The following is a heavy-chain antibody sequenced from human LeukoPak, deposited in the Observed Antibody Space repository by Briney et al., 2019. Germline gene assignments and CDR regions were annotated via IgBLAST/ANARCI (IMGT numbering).Heavy chain of an antibody. Sequence: GGSLRLSCAASGFTFSSYGIHWVRQAPGKGLEWVAATSYDGSSIYYADSVKGRFTISRDNSKNTLYLQMSSLRAEDTAVYYCARDQGVVVHGKYHYYGMDVWGQGTTVTVSS. D-gene: IGHD3-22*01. V-gene: IGHV3-30*03. CDR1: GFTFSSYG. CDR2: TSYDGSSI. J-gene: IGHJ6*02. CDR3: ARDQGVVVHGKYHYYGMDV.